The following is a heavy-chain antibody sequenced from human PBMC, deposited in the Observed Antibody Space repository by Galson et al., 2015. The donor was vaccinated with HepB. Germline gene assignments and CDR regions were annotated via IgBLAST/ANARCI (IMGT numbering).Heavy chain of an antibody. V-gene: IGHV1-8*01. D-gene: IGHD4-17*01. CDR3: ARAPRGGDIDY. CDR1: GYTFTSFD. Sequence: SVKVSCKATGYTFTSFDINWVRQAPGQGLEWMGWMNPNSGNTGYAQKFQGRVTMTRDTSISTAYMELSSLRSDDTAVYYCARAPRGGDIDYWGQGTLVTVSS. J-gene: IGHJ4*02. CDR2: MNPNSGNT.